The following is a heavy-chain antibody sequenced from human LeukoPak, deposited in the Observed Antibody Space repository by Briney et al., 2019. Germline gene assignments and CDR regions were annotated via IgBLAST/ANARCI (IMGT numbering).Heavy chain of an antibody. Sequence: GGSLRLSCAASGFTFSSYGMHWVRQAPGKGLEWVAVISYDGSNKYYADSVKGRFTISRDNSKNTLYLQMNSLRAEDTAVYYCAKDRYQLLRVCDFWGQGTLVSVSS. CDR2: ISYDGSNK. CDR1: GFTFSSYG. J-gene: IGHJ4*02. V-gene: IGHV3-30*18. CDR3: AKDRYQLLRVCDF. D-gene: IGHD2-2*01.